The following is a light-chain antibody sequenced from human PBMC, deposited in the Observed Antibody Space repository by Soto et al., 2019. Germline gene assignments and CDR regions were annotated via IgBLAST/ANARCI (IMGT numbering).Light chain of an antibody. J-gene: IGKJ2*01. CDR2: GAF. CDR3: QQYDKWPYT. CDR1: QIIGTN. Sequence: ENVLTQSPATLSVSPGERATLSCRTSQIIGTNLAWYQQKPGQAPRLLIYGAFIRAPGFPVRFRGTGSGSEFTLTISSLQPEDGALYYCQQYDKWPYTFGQGTNLEIK. V-gene: IGKV3-15*01.